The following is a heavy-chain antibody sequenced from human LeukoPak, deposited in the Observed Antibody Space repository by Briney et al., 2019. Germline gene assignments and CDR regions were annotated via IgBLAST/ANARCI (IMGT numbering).Heavy chain of an antibody. Sequence: QTGGSLGLSCAASGFTFSSYGITWVRQAPGKGLEWVSTISATGGSTYYADSMKGRFTISRDNSKDTLYLQMNSLRAEDTAVYYCAKGGYSSGWRNYFDYWGQGTLVTVSS. CDR1: GFTFSSYG. D-gene: IGHD6-19*01. J-gene: IGHJ4*02. V-gene: IGHV3-23*01. CDR3: AKGGYSSGWRNYFDY. CDR2: ISATGGST.